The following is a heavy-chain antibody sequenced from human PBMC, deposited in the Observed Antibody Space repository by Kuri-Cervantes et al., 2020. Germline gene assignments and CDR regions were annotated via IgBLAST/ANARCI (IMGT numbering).Heavy chain of an antibody. J-gene: IGHJ4*02. CDR2: ISYDGSNK. CDR1: GFTFSSYA. V-gene: IGHV3-30-3*01. Sequence: LSLTCAASGFTFSSYAMHWVRQAPGKGLEWVAVISYDGSNKYYADSVKGRFTISRDNSKNTLYLQMNSLRAEDTAVYYCARVSDIGINYWGQGTLVTVSS. D-gene: IGHD2-15*01. CDR3: ARVSDIGINY.